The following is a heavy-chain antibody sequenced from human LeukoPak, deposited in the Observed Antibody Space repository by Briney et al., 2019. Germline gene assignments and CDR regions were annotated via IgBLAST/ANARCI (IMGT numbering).Heavy chain of an antibody. J-gene: IGHJ4*02. D-gene: IGHD5-18*01. CDR3: ARTAGWSYGFDH. Sequence: SETLSLTCTVSGGSISSGGYYWTWIRQHPGKGLEWIGYIYNSGTTYYNPSLESRVTISGDTSKNQFSLKLSSVTAADTAVYYCARTAGWSYGFDHWGQGTLVTVSS. CDR1: GGSISSGGYY. V-gene: IGHV4-31*03. CDR2: IYNSGTT.